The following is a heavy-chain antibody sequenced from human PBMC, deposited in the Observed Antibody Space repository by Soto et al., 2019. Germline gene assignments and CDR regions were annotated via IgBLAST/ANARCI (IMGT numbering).Heavy chain of an antibody. CDR3: ARDNDRPQLGGNYYYILDV. D-gene: IGHD1-1*01. J-gene: IGHJ6*02. CDR1: GGTFRNSA. Sequence: QVQLEQSGAEVKKPGSSVKVSCKASGGTFRNSAISWVRQAPGQGLEWMGGIMPIFRTPDYAQKFQGRVTXTXDXPTSTAYMELSGLRSDDTAVYYCARDNDRPQLGGNYYYILDVWGQGTTVTVSS. V-gene: IGHV1-69*05. CDR2: IMPIFRTP.